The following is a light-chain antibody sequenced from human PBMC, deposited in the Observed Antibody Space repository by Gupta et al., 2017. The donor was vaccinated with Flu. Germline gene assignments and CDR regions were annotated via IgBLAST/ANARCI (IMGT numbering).Light chain of an antibody. J-gene: IGKJ2*02. CDR2: RVS. V-gene: IGKV4-1*01. CDR1: QSSLHYSNNKTF. CDR3: QQDSCTLCT. Sequence: SLGERATINCKSCQSSLHYSNNKTFLAWYQQKPGQPPKLLIYRVSTRESGVPDRFSGRGSGTDFTLTISRLQAEDVAVYYCQQDSCTLCTFGQGTKLEIK.